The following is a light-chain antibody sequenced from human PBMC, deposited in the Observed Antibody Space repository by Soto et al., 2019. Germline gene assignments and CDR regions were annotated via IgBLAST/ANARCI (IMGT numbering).Light chain of an antibody. V-gene: IGLV1-44*01. CDR2: GND. CDR1: SSNVGSNT. CDR3: ATWDDSLRGPV. J-gene: IGLJ3*02. Sequence: QAVVTQPPSASETPGQRVTISCSGSSSNVGSNTVNWYQQLPGTAPKLLMFGNDQRPSGVPDRFSGSKSGTSASLAISGLQSEDEADYYCATWDDSLRGPVFGGGTKLTVL.